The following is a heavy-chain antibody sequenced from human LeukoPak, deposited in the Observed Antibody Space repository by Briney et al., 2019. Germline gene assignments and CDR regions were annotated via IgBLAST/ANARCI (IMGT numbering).Heavy chain of an antibody. D-gene: IGHD5-12*01. J-gene: IGHJ4*02. CDR1: GFTGSHNY. V-gene: IGHV3-23*01. CDR3: ARDGDILGTTIDF. Sequence: GGSLRLSCAASGFTGSHNYMSWVRQAPGKGLEWVSLISGSGGNTFYPDSVKGRFTISRDNSKNTLYLQMDSLRAEDTAIYFCARDGDILGTTIDFWGQGTLVTVSS. CDR2: ISGSGGNT.